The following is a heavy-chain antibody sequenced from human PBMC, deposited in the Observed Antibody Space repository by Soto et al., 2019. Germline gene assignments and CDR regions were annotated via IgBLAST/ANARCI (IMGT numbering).Heavy chain of an antibody. Sequence: EIQLVESGGGLAQPGGSLSLSCVASGFSFSEYGMSWVRQTPQKTLEWVASISGNKMTTFYPDSVKGRFFISRDNSDNTLHLQMNSLRDDDTAIYYCAKRRLNTITSLSDWWGQGVQVTVSS. J-gene: IGHJ1*01. D-gene: IGHD3-16*02. CDR1: GFSFSEYG. CDR3: AKRRLNTITSLSDW. V-gene: IGHV3-23*04. CDR2: ISGNKMTT.